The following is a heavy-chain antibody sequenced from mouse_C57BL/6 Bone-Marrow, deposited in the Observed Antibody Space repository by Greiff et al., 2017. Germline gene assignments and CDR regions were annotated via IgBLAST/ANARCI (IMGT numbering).Heavy chain of an antibody. D-gene: IGHD1-1*01. J-gene: IGHJ1*03. V-gene: IGHV1-64*01. Sequence: QVQLQQPGAELVKPGASVKLSCKASGYTFTSYWMHWVKQRPGQGLEWIGMIPPNSGSTNYNETFKSKDTLTVDKSSSTAYMQLSSLTSEDAAVYYCARSSYVGYFDVWGTGTTVPVSS. CDR2: IPPNSGST. CDR3: ARSSYVGYFDV. CDR1: GYTFTSYW.